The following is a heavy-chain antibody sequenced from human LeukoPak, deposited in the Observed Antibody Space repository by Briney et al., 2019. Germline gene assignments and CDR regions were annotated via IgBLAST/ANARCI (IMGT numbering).Heavy chain of an antibody. CDR1: GGTFSSYA. J-gene: IGHJ6*03. V-gene: IGHV1-69*13. Sequence: VASVKVSCKASGGTFSSYAISWVRQAPGQGLEWMGGIIPIFGTANYAQKFQGRVTITADESTSTAYMELSSLRSEDTAVCYFVLGGDFAANYYYYVAAWGKGDTVT. CDR2: IIPIFGTA. D-gene: IGHD3-3*01. CDR3: VLGGDFAANYYYYVAA.